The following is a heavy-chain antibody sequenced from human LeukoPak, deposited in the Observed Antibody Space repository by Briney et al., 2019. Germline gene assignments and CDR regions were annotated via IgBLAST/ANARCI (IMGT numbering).Heavy chain of an antibody. CDR2: INTDGSTT. Sequence: GGSLRLSCEASGFTFSSYWMHWVRHAPGKGLVWVSRINTDGSTTNYADSVKGRFTISRDNAKNTLYLQMNSLRAEDTAVYYCARVPGGGYWSSYYYYYYNYMDVWGKGTTVTVSS. CDR1: GFTFSSYW. D-gene: IGHD3-3*01. V-gene: IGHV3-74*01. CDR3: ARVPGGGYWSSYYYYYYNYMDV. J-gene: IGHJ6*03.